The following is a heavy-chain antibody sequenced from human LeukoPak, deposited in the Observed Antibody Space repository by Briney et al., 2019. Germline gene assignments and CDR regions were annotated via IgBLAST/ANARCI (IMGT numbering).Heavy chain of an antibody. V-gene: IGHV3-30*18. J-gene: IGHJ4*02. D-gene: IGHD3-22*01. CDR1: GFTFSSYG. CDR3: AKDQGITMIVVPDY. Sequence: GGSLRLSCAASGFTFSSYGMHWGRQAPGKGLEWVAVISYDGSNKYYADSVKGRFTISRDNSKNTLYLQMNSLRAEDTAVYYCAKDQGITMIVVPDYWGQGTLVTVSS. CDR2: ISYDGSNK.